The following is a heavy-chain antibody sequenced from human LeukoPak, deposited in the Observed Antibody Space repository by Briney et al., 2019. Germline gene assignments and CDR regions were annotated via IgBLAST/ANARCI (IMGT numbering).Heavy chain of an antibody. V-gene: IGHV3-23*01. Sequence: GGTLRLSCAASGFTFSNHAMIWVRQAPGKGLEWVSTISRSGVATYYANSVKGRFTISRDNSKNTVYLQMNSLRAEDTAIYYCAKHSHDGSAPYYEVQLDYWGQGTLVTVSS. D-gene: IGHD3-22*01. J-gene: IGHJ4*02. CDR3: AKHSHDGSAPYYEVQLDY. CDR2: ISRSGVAT. CDR1: GFTFSNHA.